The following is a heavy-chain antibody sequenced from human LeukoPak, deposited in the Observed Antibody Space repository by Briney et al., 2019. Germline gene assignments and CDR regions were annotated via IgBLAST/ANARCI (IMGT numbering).Heavy chain of an antibody. CDR3: ATGEWELKPGNFDY. CDR2: IYPDSGGT. D-gene: IGHD1-26*01. CDR1: GYTFTGYY. Sequence: VASVKVSCKASGYTFTGYYMHWVRQAPGQGLEWMGWIYPDSGGTNYSQKFQGRVTMTRDTSISTTYMELSSLRSEDTAVYYCATGEWELKPGNFDYWGQGTLVTVSS. V-gene: IGHV1-2*02. J-gene: IGHJ4*02.